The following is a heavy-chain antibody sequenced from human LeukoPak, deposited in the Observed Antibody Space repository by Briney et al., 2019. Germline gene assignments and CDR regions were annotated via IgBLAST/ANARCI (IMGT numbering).Heavy chain of an antibody. D-gene: IGHD4-23*01. CDR3: ASDYGGNFPDAFDI. V-gene: IGHV4-61*02. J-gene: IGHJ3*02. CDR1: GGSISSGSYY. CDR2: IYTSGST. Sequence: KPSKTLSLTCTVSGGSISSGSYYWSWIRQPAGKGLEWIGRIYTSGSTNYNPSLKSRVTISVDTSKNQFSLKLSSVTAADTAVYYCASDYGGNFPDAFDIWGQGTMVTVSS.